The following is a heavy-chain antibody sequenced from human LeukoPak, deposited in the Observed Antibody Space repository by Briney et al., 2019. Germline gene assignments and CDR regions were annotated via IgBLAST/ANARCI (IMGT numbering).Heavy chain of an antibody. J-gene: IGHJ4*02. V-gene: IGHV5-51*01. CDR3: ARLSRGYYFDY. CDR1: GYSFSNYW. CDR2: IYPGDSDT. D-gene: IGHD3-22*01. Sequence: GESLKISCETSGYSFSNYWIGWVRHMPGKGLEWMGIIYPGDSDTRYSPSFQGQATISADKSISTAYLQWSSLKASDTAMYYCARLSRGYYFDYWGQGTLVTVSS.